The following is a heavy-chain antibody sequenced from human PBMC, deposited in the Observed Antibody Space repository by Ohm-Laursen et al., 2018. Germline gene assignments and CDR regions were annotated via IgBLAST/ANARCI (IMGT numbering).Heavy chain of an antibody. Sequence: SLRLSCAASGFTFSSYAMSWVRQAPGKGLEWVSAISGSGGSTYYADSVKGRFTISRDNSKNTLYLQMNSLRAEDTAVYYCAKDSSKDYGQYYYGMDVWGQGTTVTVSS. V-gene: IGHV3-23*01. J-gene: IGHJ6*02. D-gene: IGHD4-17*01. CDR2: ISGSGGST. CDR1: GFTFSSYA. CDR3: AKDSSKDYGQYYYGMDV.